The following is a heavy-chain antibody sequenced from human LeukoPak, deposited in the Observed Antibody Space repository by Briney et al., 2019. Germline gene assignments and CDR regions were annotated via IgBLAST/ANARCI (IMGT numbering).Heavy chain of an antibody. J-gene: IGHJ6*02. CDR2: ISYDGSVE. CDR3: ARGSGFGGIYYYGMDV. V-gene: IGHV3-30*04. CDR1: GFTFSNYA. D-gene: IGHD3-10*01. Sequence: GGSLRLSCAASGFTFSNYAMHWVRQAPGKGLEWVALISYDGSVEKNAASVKGRFTISRDNSKNTLYLQMNSLRAEDTAVYYCARGSGFGGIYYYGMDVWGQGTTVTVSS.